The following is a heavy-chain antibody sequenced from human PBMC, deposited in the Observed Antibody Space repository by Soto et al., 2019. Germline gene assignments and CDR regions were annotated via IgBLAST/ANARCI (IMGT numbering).Heavy chain of an antibody. J-gene: IGHJ6*02. V-gene: IGHV5-51*01. CDR3: ATIFHSPRGHHYYYGVDV. D-gene: IGHD2-21*01. CDR1: GYSFTSYY. CDR2: IYPDDSRV. Sequence: PGESLKISCKGSGYSFTSYYIGWVRQMPGKGLEWMGIIYPDDSRVMYSPSFQGQVTISADKSISTAFLQWSSLKASDSAMYYCATIFHSPRGHHYYYGVDVWGQGTTVTVSS.